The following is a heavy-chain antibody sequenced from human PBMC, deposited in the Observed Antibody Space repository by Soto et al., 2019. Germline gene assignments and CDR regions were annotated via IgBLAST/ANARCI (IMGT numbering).Heavy chain of an antibody. CDR1: GGSISSSSYY. CDR3: ARGFRVAATRGGFDP. V-gene: IGHV4-39*01. J-gene: IGHJ5*02. CDR2: IYYSGST. D-gene: IGHD2-15*01. Sequence: SETLSLTCTVSGGSISSSSYYWGWLRTPPGKGPEWIGCIYYSGSTNYNPSLNSRVTISVDTSKNQFSLTVTSVAAADTAVYYCARGFRVAATRGGFDPGGQETLVTVSS.